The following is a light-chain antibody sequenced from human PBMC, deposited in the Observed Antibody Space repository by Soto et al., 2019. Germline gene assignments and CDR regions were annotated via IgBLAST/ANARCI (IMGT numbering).Light chain of an antibody. Sequence: DIQMTQSPSSLSASVGDTVTITCRASQSITNYLTWIQQKPGKAPSLLIFAADNLQDGVPSRFSGSGSGRDFSLTISSLQPEDFATYYCLQDFNYPLTFGGGTKVDI. J-gene: IGKJ4*01. CDR2: AAD. CDR1: QSITNY. V-gene: IGKV1-39*01. CDR3: LQDFNYPLT.